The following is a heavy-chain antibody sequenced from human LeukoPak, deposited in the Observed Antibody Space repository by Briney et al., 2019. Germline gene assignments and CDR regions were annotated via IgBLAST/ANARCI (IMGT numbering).Heavy chain of an antibody. CDR2: MNPNSGNT. J-gene: IGHJ3*02. Sequence: ASVKVSCKASGYTFTSYDINWVRQATGQGLEWMGWMNPNSGNTGYAQKFQGRVTMTRNTSISTAYMELSSLRSEDTAVYYCARGGYCSGGSCYSLSVAFDIWGQGTMVTVSS. V-gene: IGHV1-8*01. D-gene: IGHD2-15*01. CDR3: ARGGYCSGGSCYSLSVAFDI. CDR1: GYTFTSYD.